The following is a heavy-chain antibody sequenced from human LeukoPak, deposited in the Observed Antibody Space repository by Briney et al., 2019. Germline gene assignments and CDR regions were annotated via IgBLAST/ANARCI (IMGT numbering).Heavy chain of an antibody. Sequence: PSETLSLTCTVSGGSISSSSYYWGWIRQPPGKGLEWIGSIYYSGSTYYNPSLKSRVTISVDTSKNQFSLKLSSVTAADTAVYYCARVPGRAYNWNVPQGYGMDVWGQGTTVTVSS. CDR1: GGSISSSSYY. V-gene: IGHV4-39*07. CDR2: IYYSGST. J-gene: IGHJ6*02. D-gene: IGHD1-1*01. CDR3: ARVPGRAYNWNVPQGYGMDV.